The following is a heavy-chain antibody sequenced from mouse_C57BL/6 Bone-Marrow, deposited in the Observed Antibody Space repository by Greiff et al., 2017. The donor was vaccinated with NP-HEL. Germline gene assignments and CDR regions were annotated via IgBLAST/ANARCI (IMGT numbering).Heavy chain of an antibody. Sequence: EVQLQQSGTVLARPGASVKMSCKTSGYTFTSYWMHWVKQRPGQGLEWIGAIYPGNSDTSYNQKFKGKATLTAVTSASTAYMELSSLPNEDSSVYDCKMGEGFDYWGQGTTLTVSS. CDR1: GYTFTSYW. V-gene: IGHV1-5*01. CDR2: IYPGNSDT. CDR3: KMGEGFDY. D-gene: IGHD2-3*01. J-gene: IGHJ2*01.